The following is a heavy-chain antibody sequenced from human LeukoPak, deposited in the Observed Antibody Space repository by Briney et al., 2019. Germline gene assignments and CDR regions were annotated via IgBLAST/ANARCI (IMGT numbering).Heavy chain of an antibody. V-gene: IGHV3-23*01. CDR3: AKGKGSSGWYD. J-gene: IGHJ4*02. CDR1: GFTFSTYA. CDR2: VSDSGSGT. D-gene: IGHD6-19*01. Sequence: GGSLRLSCAASGFTFSTYAMSWVRQAPGRGLEWVSAVSDSGSGTYYADSVKGRFTISRDNSKNTLYLQMTSLRAEDTALYYCAKGKGSSGWYDWGQGTLVTVS.